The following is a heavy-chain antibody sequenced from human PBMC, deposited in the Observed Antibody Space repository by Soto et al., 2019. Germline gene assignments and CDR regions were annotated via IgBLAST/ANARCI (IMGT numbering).Heavy chain of an antibody. D-gene: IGHD3-3*01. CDR2: IIPIFGTA. CDR3: AGIPDLLSWSGPETWFDP. CDR1: GGTFSSYA. V-gene: IGHV1-69*06. J-gene: IGHJ5*02. Sequence: QVQLVQSGAEVKKPGSSVKVSCKASGGTFSSYAISWVRQAPGQGLEWMGGIIPIFGTANYAQKFQGRVTITADKSTSTAYMELSSLRSEDTAVYYCAGIPDLLSWSGPETWFDPWGQGTLVTVSS.